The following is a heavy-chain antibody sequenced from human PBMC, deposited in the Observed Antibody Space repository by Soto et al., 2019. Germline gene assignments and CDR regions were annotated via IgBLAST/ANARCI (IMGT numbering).Heavy chain of an antibody. J-gene: IGHJ4*02. D-gene: IGHD2-2*01. CDR1: GFSLSTTGVG. CDR3: AYRLGYCSSTTCYASGNYFDY. CDR2: IYWDDDK. V-gene: IGHV2-5*02. Sequence: QITLKESGPTLVKPTQTLTLTCTFSGFSLSTTGVGVGWIRQPPGKALEWLGIIYWDDDKRLSPSLKSRLTITKDTSKNQVVLTMTNMDPVDTATYYCAYRLGYCSSTTCYASGNYFDYWGQGTLVTVSS.